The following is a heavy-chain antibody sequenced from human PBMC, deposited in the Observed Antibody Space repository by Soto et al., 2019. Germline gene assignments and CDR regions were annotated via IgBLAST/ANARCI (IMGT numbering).Heavy chain of an antibody. CDR3: ARERGGATATLDYYYFYMDV. CDR1: GDRFTDYY. D-gene: IGHD5-12*01. J-gene: IGHJ6*03. V-gene: IGHV1-2*04. Sequence: QVQLVQSGAEVKEPGASVTVSCRASGDRFTDYYMHWVRQAPGQGLEWMGWINPNSGVTKYAQKVQGWVTMTRDTSIRTVYMQLSRLRFDDTAIYYCARERGGATATLDYYYFYMDVWGTGTTVTVSS. CDR2: INPNSGVT.